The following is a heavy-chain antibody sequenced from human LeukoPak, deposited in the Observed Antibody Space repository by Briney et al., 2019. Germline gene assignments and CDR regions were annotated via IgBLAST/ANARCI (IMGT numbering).Heavy chain of an antibody. CDR3: ARIVQHIAVAVRSYYYYGMDV. V-gene: IGHV2-70*11. CDR1: GFSLSTSGMC. D-gene: IGHD6-19*01. Sequence: SGPALVKPTQTLTLTCTFSGFSLSTSGMCVSWIRQPPGKALEWLARIDWDDDKYYSTSLKTRLTISKDTSKNQVVLTMTNMDPVDTATYYCARIVQHIAVAVRSYYYYGMDVWGQGTTVTVSS. J-gene: IGHJ6*02. CDR2: IDWDDDK.